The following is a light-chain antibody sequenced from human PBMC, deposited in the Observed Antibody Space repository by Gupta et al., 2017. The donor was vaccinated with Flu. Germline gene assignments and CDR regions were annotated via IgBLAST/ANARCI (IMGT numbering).Light chain of an antibody. Sequence: YELTQPPSVSVSPGQTASIPCSGDKLGDKYACWYQQKPGQSPVLVIYQDSKRPSGIPERFSGSNSGNTATLTISGTQAMDEADYYCQAWDSSTGVFGGGTKLTVL. J-gene: IGLJ3*02. CDR2: QDS. CDR1: KLGDKY. CDR3: QAWDSSTGV. V-gene: IGLV3-1*01.